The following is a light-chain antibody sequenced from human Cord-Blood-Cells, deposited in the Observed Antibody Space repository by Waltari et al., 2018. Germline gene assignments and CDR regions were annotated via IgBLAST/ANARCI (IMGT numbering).Light chain of an antibody. Sequence: ELVLTQSPGTLSLSPGERATLSCRASQSGSSSYLAWYQQKPGQAPRLLIYGASSRATGIPDRFSGSGSGTDFTLTISRLEPEDFAVYYCQQYGSSMYTFGQGTKLEIK. J-gene: IGKJ2*01. CDR3: QQYGSSMYT. CDR2: GAS. CDR1: QSGSSSY. V-gene: IGKV3-20*01.